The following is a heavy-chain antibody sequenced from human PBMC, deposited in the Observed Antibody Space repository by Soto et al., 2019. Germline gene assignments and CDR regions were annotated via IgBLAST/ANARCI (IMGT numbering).Heavy chain of an antibody. V-gene: IGHV1-69*06. CDR3: ARDRDYGDYAADNCFDP. CDR1: GGTFSSYA. J-gene: IGHJ5*02. D-gene: IGHD4-17*01. CDR2: IIPIFGTA. Sequence: QVQLVQSGAEVKKPGSSVKVSCKASGGTFSSYAISWVRQAPGQGLEWMGGIIPIFGTANYAQKFQGRVTITADKSTSTAYMELSSLRSEDTAVYYCARDRDYGDYAADNCFDPWGQGTLVTVSS.